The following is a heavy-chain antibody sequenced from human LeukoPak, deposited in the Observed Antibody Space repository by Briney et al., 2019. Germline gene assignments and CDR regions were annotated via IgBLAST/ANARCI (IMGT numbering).Heavy chain of an antibody. CDR2: IWYDGSNK. CDR1: GFTFSSYG. V-gene: IGHV3-33*01. D-gene: IGHD3-10*01. CDR3: ARDVIGSGSFDY. J-gene: IGHJ4*02. Sequence: GGSLRLSCAASGFTFSSYGMHWVRQAPGKGLEWVAVIWYDGSNKYYADSVKGRFTISRDNSKNTLYLQMNSLRAEDTAVYYCARDVIGSGSFDYWGQGTLVTVPS.